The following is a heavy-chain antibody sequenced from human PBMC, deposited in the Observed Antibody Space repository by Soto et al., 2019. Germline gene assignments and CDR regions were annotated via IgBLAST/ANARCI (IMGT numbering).Heavy chain of an antibody. Sequence: EVQLEESGGGLVQPGGSLRLSCEASGFIFSSHWMHWVRQSAEKGLVWVSRINSDGSSTAYADSVKGRFTISRDNAKNTLYLQMISLRVEDTAVYYCARDRPDISNPTDHPMFDYWGQGTQVTVSS. CDR1: GFIFSSHW. D-gene: IGHD6-6*01. CDR2: INSDGSST. V-gene: IGHV3-74*01. J-gene: IGHJ4*02. CDR3: ARDRPDISNPTDHPMFDY.